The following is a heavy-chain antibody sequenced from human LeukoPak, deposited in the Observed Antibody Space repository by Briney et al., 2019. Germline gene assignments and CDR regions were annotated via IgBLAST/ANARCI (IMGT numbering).Heavy chain of an antibody. CDR3: ARDCSGGSCYEADYFDY. J-gene: IGHJ4*02. CDR2: IKQDGSEK. D-gene: IGHD2-15*01. Sequence: GGSLRLSCAASGFTFNSYWMNWVRQAPGKGLEWVSNIKQDGSEKYYVDSVKGRFTISRDNAKNSLYLQMNSLRAEDTAVYYCARDCSGGSCYEADYFDYWGQGTLVTVSS. CDR1: GFTFNSYW. V-gene: IGHV3-7*01.